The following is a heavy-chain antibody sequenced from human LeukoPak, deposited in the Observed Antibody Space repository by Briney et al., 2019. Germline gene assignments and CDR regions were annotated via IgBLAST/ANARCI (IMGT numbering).Heavy chain of an antibody. J-gene: IGHJ4*02. Sequence: GGSLRLSCAASGFTFSSYAMHWVRQAPGKGLEWVAVISYDGSNKYYADSVKGRFTISRDNAKNSLYLQMNSLRAEDTAVYYCARETRLGSGYFIDYWGQGTLVTVSS. V-gene: IGHV3-30*07. CDR1: GFTFSSYA. CDR2: ISYDGSNK. D-gene: IGHD5-12*01. CDR3: ARETRLGSGYFIDY.